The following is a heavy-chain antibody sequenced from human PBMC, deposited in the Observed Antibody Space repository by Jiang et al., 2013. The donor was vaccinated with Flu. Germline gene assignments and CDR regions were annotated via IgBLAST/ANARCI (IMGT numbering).Heavy chain of an antibody. D-gene: IGHD1-26*01. J-gene: IGHJ4*02. V-gene: IGHV4-59*08. CDR2: IYSRGTT. Sequence: LLKPSETLSLTCAVSGASIGENYWSWIRQPPAKGLEWIGYIYSRGTTDYNPSLKSRLTISVDTSKNQFSLKLRSVTAADTAVYYCARHRPGGAFEYWGRGALVTVSS. CDR1: GASIGENY. CDR3: ARHRPGGAFEY.